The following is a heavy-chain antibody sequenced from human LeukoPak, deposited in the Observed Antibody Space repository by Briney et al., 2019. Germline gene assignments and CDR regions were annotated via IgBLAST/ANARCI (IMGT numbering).Heavy chain of an antibody. CDR1: GFTFSDYY. CDR2: ISSSGSTI. CDR3: ARGDHYDILTGYSHNWFDP. D-gene: IGHD3-9*01. V-gene: IGHV3-11*01. Sequence: GGSLRLSCAASGFTFSDYYMSWTRQAPGKGLEWVSYISSSGSTIYYADSVKGRFTISRDNAKNSLYLQMNSLRAEDTAVYYCARGDHYDILTGYSHNWFDPWGQGTLVTVSS. J-gene: IGHJ5*02.